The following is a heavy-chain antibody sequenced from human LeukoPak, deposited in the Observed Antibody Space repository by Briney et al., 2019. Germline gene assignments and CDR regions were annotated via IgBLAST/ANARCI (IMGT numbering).Heavy chain of an antibody. D-gene: IGHD6-19*01. V-gene: IGHV5-51*01. CDR1: GYSFTSYW. J-gene: IGHJ4*02. Sequence: ESLKISCKGSGYSFTSYWIGWVRQMPGKGLEWMGIIYPGDSDTRYSPSFQGQVTISADKSISTAYLQWSSLKASDTAMYYCARSPYSSGWYLIIDYWGQGTLVTVSS. CDR2: IYPGDSDT. CDR3: ARSPYSSGWYLIIDY.